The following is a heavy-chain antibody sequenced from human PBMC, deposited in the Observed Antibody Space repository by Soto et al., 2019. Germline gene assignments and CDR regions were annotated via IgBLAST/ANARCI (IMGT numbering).Heavy chain of an antibody. Sequence: QVQLQESGPGLVKPSQTLSLTCTVSGGSISSGGYYWSWIRQHPGKGLEWIGYIYYSGSTYYNPSLKSRVTISVDASKNQFSLKLSSVTAADTAVYYCARESWKQLVLDYWGQGTLVTVSS. D-gene: IGHD6-13*01. CDR2: IYYSGST. V-gene: IGHV4-31*03. J-gene: IGHJ4*02. CDR3: ARESWKQLVLDY. CDR1: GGSISSGGYY.